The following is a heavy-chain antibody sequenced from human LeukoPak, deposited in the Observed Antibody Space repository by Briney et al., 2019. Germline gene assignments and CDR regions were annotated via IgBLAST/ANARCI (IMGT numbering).Heavy chain of an antibody. CDR2: ISYDESII. CDR3: ARDGYKSLDC. J-gene: IGHJ4*02. Sequence: PGRSLRLSCAASGFTFSSYAIHWVRQAPGKGLEWVAVISYDESIIYYADSVKGRFTISRDNSMNTLYLQMNSLRAEDTAVYYCARDGYKSLDCWGQGTLVTVSS. D-gene: IGHD5-24*01. V-gene: IGHV3-30-3*01. CDR1: GFTFSSYA.